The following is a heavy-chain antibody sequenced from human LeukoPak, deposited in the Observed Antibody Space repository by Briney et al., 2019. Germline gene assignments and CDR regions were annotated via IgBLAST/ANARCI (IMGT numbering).Heavy chain of an antibody. CDR1: GFTFSSYS. J-gene: IGHJ5*02. Sequence: GGSLRLSCAAAGFTFSSYSMNWVRQAPGKGLEWVSSISSSSSYIYYADSVKGRFTISRHNAKNSLYLQMNSLRAEDTAVYYCARDRGGGSCWFDPWGQGTLVTVSS. CDR3: ARDRGGGSCWFDP. CDR2: ISSSSSYI. D-gene: IGHD2-15*01. V-gene: IGHV3-21*01.